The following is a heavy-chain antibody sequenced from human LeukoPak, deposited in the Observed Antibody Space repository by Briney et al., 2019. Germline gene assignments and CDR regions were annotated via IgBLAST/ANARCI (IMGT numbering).Heavy chain of an antibody. V-gene: IGHV6-1*01. CDR1: GDSVSSNSAA. J-gene: IGHJ4*02. Sequence: SQTLSLTCAISGDSVSSNSAAWNWIRQSPSRGLEWLGRTYYRSKWYNNNAVSVKSRITVNPDTSKNQFSLQLNSVTPEDTAVYYCARTTCSGGTCSVSFDSWGQGTPVTVSS. CDR2: TYYRSKWYN. CDR3: ARTTCSGGTCSVSFDS. D-gene: IGHD2-15*01.